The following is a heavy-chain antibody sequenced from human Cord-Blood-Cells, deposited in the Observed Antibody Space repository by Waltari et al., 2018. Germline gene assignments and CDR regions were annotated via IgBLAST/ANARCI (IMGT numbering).Heavy chain of an antibody. CDR3: ATTGPGGNWYFDL. J-gene: IGHJ2*01. CDR1: GFTFSSYA. D-gene: IGHD1-1*01. CDR2: ISGSGGST. Sequence: EVQLLESGGGLVQPGGSMRLSCAASGFTFSSYAMSWVRQAPGKGLEWVSSISGSGGSTHYADSVKVRFTITRDDSKNTLYLQMNSLRAEDTAVYYCATTGPGGNWYFDLWGRGTLVTVSS. V-gene: IGHV3-23*01.